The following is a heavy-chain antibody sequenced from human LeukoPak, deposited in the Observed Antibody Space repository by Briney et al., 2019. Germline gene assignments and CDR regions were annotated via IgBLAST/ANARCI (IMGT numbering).Heavy chain of an antibody. V-gene: IGHV4-39*01. CDR3: ASEQDYYDSSGYFGY. D-gene: IGHD3-22*01. CDR1: GGSISSYY. J-gene: IGHJ4*02. Sequence: SETLSLTCTVSGGSISSYYWGWIRQPPGKGLEWIGSIYYSGSTYYNPSLKSRVTISVDTSKNQFSLKLSSVTAADTAVYYCASEQDYYDSSGYFGYWGQGTLVTVSS. CDR2: IYYSGST.